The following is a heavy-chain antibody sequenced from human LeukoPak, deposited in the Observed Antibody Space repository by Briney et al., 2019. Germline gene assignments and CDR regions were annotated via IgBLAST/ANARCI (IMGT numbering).Heavy chain of an antibody. CDR3: AKGSGWYFY. J-gene: IGHJ4*02. CDR1: GDSISGQY. Sequence: SETLSLTCTVSGDSISGQYWSWIRQPPGKGLEWIGYLDYSGSTKYNPSLKSRVTISGDTSKNQFSLKVTSVTAADTAVYYCAKGSGWYFYWGQGTLVTVPS. V-gene: IGHV4-59*08. D-gene: IGHD6-19*01. CDR2: LDYSGST.